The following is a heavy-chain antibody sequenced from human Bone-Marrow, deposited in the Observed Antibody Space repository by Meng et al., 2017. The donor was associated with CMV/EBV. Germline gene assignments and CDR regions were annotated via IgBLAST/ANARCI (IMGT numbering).Heavy chain of an antibody. CDR2: ISYDGSNK. Sequence: GGSLRLSCAASGFTFSNAWMSWVRQAPGKGLEWVAVISYDGSNKYYADSVKGRFTISRDNSRNMLYLQMNSLRAEDTAVYYCARDLGYCSNGVCRLDWYFDLWGRGTLATVSS. D-gene: IGHD2-8*01. CDR3: ARDLGYCSNGVCRLDWYFDL. CDR1: GFTFSNAW. J-gene: IGHJ2*01. V-gene: IGHV3-30*03.